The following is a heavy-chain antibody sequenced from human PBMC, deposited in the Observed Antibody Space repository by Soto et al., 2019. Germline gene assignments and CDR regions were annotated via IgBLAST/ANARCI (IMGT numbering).Heavy chain of an antibody. CDR3: ARDGVDTATGYYYGMDV. D-gene: IGHD5-18*01. J-gene: IGHJ6*02. CDR1: GYTFTSYG. V-gene: IGHV1-18*01. CDR2: ISAYNGNT. Sequence: ASVKVSCKASGYTFTSYGITWVRQAPGQGLEWMGWISAYNGNTNYAQKLQGRVTMTADTSTSTAYMELRSLRSDDTAVYYCARDGVDTATGYYYGMDVWGQGTTVTVSS.